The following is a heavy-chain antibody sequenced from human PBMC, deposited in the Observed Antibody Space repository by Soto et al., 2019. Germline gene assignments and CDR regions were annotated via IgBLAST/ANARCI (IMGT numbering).Heavy chain of an antibody. CDR2: IKQDGSEK. Sequence: GGSLRLSCAASGFSFSSYWMSWVRQAPGKGLEWVANIKQDGSEKYYVDSVKGQLTISRDNAKNSLYLQMNSLKTEDTAVYYWTTWVKLWTSGVSSYFDYWGQGTLVTVSS. J-gene: IGHJ4*02. D-gene: IGHD5-18*01. V-gene: IGHV3-7*03. CDR1: GFSFSSYW. CDR3: TTWVKLWTSGVSSYFDY.